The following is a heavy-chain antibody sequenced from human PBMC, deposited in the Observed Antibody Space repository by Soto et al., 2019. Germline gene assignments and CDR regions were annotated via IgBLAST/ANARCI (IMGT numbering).Heavy chain of an antibody. CDR3: AMVDNYVTPTPQDV. CDR2: ISPYSGNT. J-gene: IGHJ6*02. Sequence: QVQLVQSGDEVRKPGSSVKVSCKASGYIFVNYGIAWVRQAPGQGLEWMGWISPYSGNTHYASKVQGRLTMTTDTSTSKAYMQLGSRTSEETALYYCAMVDNYVTPTPQDVWGQGTTVTVSS. D-gene: IGHD3-16*01. CDR1: GYIFVNYG. V-gene: IGHV1-18*01.